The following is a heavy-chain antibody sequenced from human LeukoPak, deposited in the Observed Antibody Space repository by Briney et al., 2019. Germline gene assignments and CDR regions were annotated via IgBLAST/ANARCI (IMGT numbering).Heavy chain of an antibody. D-gene: IGHD5-12*01. CDR3: ARVESRVIVATVFDY. CDR2: INPNSDDT. J-gene: IGHJ4*02. CDR1: GYTFTGYY. Sequence: ASVKVSCKASGYTFTGYYMHWVRQAPGQGLEWMGWINPNSDDTNYAQKSQGRVTMTRDTSISTAYMELSRLTSDDTAVYYCARVESRVIVATVFDYWGQGTLVTVSS. V-gene: IGHV1-2*02.